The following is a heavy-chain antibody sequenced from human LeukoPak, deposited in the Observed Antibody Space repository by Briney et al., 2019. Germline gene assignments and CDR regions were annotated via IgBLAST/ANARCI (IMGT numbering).Heavy chain of an antibody. CDR2: IYSGGST. J-gene: IGHJ4*02. D-gene: IGHD1-26*01. CDR1: GFTVSSNY. CDR3: ARETPYSGSY. Sequence: GGSLRLSCAASGFTVSSNYMSWVRQAPGKGPEWVSVIYSGGSTYYADSVKGRFTISRDNSKNTLYLQMTSLRAEDTAVYYCARETPYSGSYWGQGTLVTVSS. V-gene: IGHV3-53*01.